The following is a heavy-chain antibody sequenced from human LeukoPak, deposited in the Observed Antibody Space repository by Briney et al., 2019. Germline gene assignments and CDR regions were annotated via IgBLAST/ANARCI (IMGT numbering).Heavy chain of an antibody. J-gene: IGHJ4*02. CDR1: GFTFSSYE. V-gene: IGHV3-33*08. CDR3: AGSIAVAGLDY. Sequence: PGGSLRLSCAASGFTFSSYEMNWVRQAPGKGLEWVAVIWYDGSNKYYADSVKGRFTISRDNSKNTLYLQMNSLRAEDTAVYYCAGSIAVAGLDYWGQGTLVTVSS. CDR2: IWYDGSNK. D-gene: IGHD6-19*01.